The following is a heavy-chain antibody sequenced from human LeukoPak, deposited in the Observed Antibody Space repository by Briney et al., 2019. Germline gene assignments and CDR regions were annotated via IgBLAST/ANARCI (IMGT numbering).Heavy chain of an antibody. CDR2: INPNSGGT. D-gene: IGHD2-15*01. CDR3: ARTAVVVAATSIAFDI. J-gene: IGHJ3*02. CDR1: VYTFTGYY. Sequence: GASVKVSCKASVYTFTGYYMHWVRQAPGQGLEWMGWINPNSGGTNYAQKFQGRVTMTRDTSISTAYMELSRLRSDDTAVYYCARTAVVVAATSIAFDIWGQGTMVTVSS. V-gene: IGHV1-2*02.